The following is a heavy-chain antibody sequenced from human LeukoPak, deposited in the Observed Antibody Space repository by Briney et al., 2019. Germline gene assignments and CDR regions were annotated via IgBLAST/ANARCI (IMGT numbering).Heavy chain of an antibody. Sequence: PGGSLRLSCAASGFSFSDSYMSWIRQAPGMGLEWIAYIGTRSNPIYYADSVKGRVTISRDDAKNSLYLQMNSLRDEDTAVYFCAREARGSGRDFDYWGQGILVTVSS. D-gene: IGHD1-26*01. CDR2: IGTRSNPI. J-gene: IGHJ4*02. CDR1: GFSFSDSY. CDR3: AREARGSGRDFDY. V-gene: IGHV3-11*01.